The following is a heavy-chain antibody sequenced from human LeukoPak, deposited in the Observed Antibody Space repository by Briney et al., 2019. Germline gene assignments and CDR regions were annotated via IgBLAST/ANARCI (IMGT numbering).Heavy chain of an antibody. V-gene: IGHV1-69*04. CDR1: GYTFTSYY. CDR2: IIPILGIA. D-gene: IGHD1-26*01. Sequence: SVKVSCKASGYTFTSYYMHWVRQAPGQGLEWMGRIIPILGIANYAQKFQGRVTITADKSTSTAYMELRSLRSDDTAVYYCARDSGSYLKLDYWGQGTLVTVSS. J-gene: IGHJ4*02. CDR3: ARDSGSYLKLDY.